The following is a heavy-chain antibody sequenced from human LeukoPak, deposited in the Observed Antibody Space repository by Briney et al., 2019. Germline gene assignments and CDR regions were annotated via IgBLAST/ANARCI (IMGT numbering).Heavy chain of an antibody. V-gene: IGHV1-69*04. CDR1: GGTFSSYA. Sequence: SVKVSCKASGGTFSSYAISWVRQAPGQGLEWMGRIIPILGIANYAQKFQGRVTITADKSTSTAYMELSSLRSEDTAVYYCARDARQQLVERFDYWGQGTLVTVSS. CDR3: ARDARQQLVERFDY. J-gene: IGHJ4*02. D-gene: IGHD6-13*01. CDR2: IIPILGIA.